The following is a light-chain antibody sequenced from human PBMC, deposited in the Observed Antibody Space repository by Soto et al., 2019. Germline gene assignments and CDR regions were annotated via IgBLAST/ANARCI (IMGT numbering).Light chain of an antibody. J-gene: IGKJ1*01. V-gene: IGKV1-5*03. Sequence: DIQMTQSPSTLSASVGDRVTITCRASQSISTWLAWYQQKPGKAPNLLIYKASSLESGVPSRFSGSGSATEFTLTISSLQPDDFATYYYQQYNSYSSGTFGQGTKVEIK. CDR3: QQYNSYSSGT. CDR1: QSISTW. CDR2: KAS.